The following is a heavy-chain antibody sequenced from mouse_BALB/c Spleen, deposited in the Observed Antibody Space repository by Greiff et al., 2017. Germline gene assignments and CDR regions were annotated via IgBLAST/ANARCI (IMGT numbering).Heavy chain of an antibody. CDR1: GFSLTSYG. J-gene: IGHJ2*01. CDR2: IWSGGST. Sequence: VMLVESGPGLVQPSQSLSITCTVSGFSLTSYGVHWVRQSPGKGLEWLGVIWSGGSTDYNAAFISRLSISKDNSKSQVFFKMNSLQANDTAIYYCARKSITTVVGGDYFDYWGQGTTLTVSS. D-gene: IGHD1-1*01. CDR3: ARKSITTVVGGDYFDY. V-gene: IGHV2-2*02.